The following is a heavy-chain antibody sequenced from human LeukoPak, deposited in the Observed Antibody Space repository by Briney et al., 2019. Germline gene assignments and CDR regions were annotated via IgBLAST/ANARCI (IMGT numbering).Heavy chain of an antibody. J-gene: IGHJ4*02. CDR1: GFTFSSYG. V-gene: IGHV3-30*02. Sequence: GGSLRLSCAASGFTFSSYGMHWVRQAPGKGLEWVAFIRYDGSNKYYADSVKGRFTISRDNAKNSLYLQMNSLRAEDTAVYYCARDLDIVVVVAASNDYWGQGTLVTVSS. D-gene: IGHD2-15*01. CDR3: ARDLDIVVVVAASNDY. CDR2: IRYDGSNK.